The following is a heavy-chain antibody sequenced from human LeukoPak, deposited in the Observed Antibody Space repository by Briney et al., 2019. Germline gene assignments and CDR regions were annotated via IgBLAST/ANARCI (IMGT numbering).Heavy chain of an antibody. V-gene: IGHV7-4-1*02. CDR3: AREGMSTVTTETIDYGMDV. CDR1: GYTFTSYA. D-gene: IGHD4-17*01. CDR2: INTNTGNP. Sequence: ASVKVSCKASGYTFTSYAMNWVRQAPGQGLEWMGWINTNTGNPTYAQGFTGRFVFSLDTSVSTAYLQISSLKAEDTAVYYCAREGMSTVTTETIDYGMDVWGQGTTVTVSS. J-gene: IGHJ6*02.